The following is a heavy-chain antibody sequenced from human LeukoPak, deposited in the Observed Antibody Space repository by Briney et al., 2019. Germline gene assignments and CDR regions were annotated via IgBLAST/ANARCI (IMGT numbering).Heavy chain of an antibody. D-gene: IGHD3-22*01. CDR3: AKGGGYYDSSGYFQFDY. J-gene: IGHJ4*02. CDR2: IRYDGSNK. V-gene: IGHV3-30*02. CDR1: GFTFSSYG. Sequence: GGSLRLSCAASGFTFSSYGMHWVRQAPGKGLEWVAFIRYDGSNKYYADSVKGRFTISRDNSKNTLYLQMNSLRAEDTAVYYCAKGGGYYDSSGYFQFDYWGQGTLVTVSS.